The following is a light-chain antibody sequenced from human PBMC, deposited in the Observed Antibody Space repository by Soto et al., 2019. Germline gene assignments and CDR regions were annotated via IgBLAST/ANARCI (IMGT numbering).Light chain of an antibody. J-gene: IGKJ1*01. CDR2: DAS. V-gene: IGKV1-5*01. CDR3: QQCNSYPWT. Sequence: DIQVTQSPTTLSSSLLDRVTITCRASEKINKWLAWYQQKPGKAPKLLISDASSLESGVPSRFSGSGSGTEFTLTISSLQPDDFATYYCQQCNSYPWTFGQGTKVDIK. CDR1: EKINKW.